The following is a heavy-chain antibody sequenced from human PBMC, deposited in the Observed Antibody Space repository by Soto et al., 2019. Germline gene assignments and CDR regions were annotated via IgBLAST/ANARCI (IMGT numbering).Heavy chain of an antibody. CDR3: ARHRYNGYEPFDY. CDR1: GGSVSSYH. J-gene: IGHJ4*02. V-gene: IGHV4-59*08. D-gene: IGHD5-12*01. Sequence: PSETLSVTWTVSGGSVSSYHWTWIRRPTGSGLEWIGYIYYGGNTHYNPSLKSRVAISLDRSKNQFSLRLTSVTAAHTAIYYCARHRYNGYEPFDYWGQGTLVTVSS. CDR2: IYYGGNT.